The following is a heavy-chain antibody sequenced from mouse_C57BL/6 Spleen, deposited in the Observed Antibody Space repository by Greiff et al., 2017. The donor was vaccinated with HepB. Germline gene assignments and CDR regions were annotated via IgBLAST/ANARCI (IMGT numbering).Heavy chain of an antibody. CDR1: GYTFTGYW. J-gene: IGHJ1*03. Sequence: VQLQQSGAELMKPGASVKLSCKATGYTFTGYWIEWVKQRPGHGLEWIGEILPGSGSTNYNEKFKGKATFTADTSSNTAYMQLSSLTTEDSAIYYCAKGASITTVVATRWYFDVWGTGTTVTVSS. V-gene: IGHV1-9*01. CDR3: AKGASITTVVATRWYFDV. CDR2: ILPGSGST. D-gene: IGHD1-1*01.